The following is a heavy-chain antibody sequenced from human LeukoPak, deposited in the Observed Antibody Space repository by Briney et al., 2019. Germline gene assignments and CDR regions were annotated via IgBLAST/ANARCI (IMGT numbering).Heavy chain of an antibody. CDR1: GVSMSGAY. CDR3: AIRGIGVYSSSWFDY. CDR2: VFFAGNT. J-gene: IGHJ4*02. V-gene: IGHV4-59*08. D-gene: IGHD6-13*01. Sequence: SETLSLTCTVSGVSMSGAYWSWIRQPPGKGLEWIGYVFFAGNTNYNPSLSSRLTISVDTSRSQFSLKLNSVTAADTAVYYCAIRGIGVYSSSWFDYWGQGTLVTVSS.